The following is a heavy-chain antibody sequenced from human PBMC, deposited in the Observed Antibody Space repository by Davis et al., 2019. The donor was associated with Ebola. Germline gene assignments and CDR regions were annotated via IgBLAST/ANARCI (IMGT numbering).Heavy chain of an antibody. Sequence: GGSLRLSCKGSGYSFATYWIGWVRQLPGKGLEWMGIIYPLDSDTRYSPSLQGQVTMSVDTSISTAYLQWNSLKASDTAMYYCARSPRGSFDMWGQGTMVTVSS. CDR2: IYPLDSDT. V-gene: IGHV5-51*01. CDR3: ARSPRGSFDM. J-gene: IGHJ3*02. CDR1: GYSFATYW. D-gene: IGHD3-10*01.